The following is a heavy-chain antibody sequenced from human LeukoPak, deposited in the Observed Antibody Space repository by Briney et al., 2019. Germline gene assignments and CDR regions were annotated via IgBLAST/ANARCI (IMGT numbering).Heavy chain of an antibody. CDR1: GFTFSSYS. Sequence: AGSLRLSCAASGFTFSSYSMNWVRQAPGKGLEWVSAISSSSSYIYYADSMKGRFTIARDNAKNSLYLQMTILRADDTAVYYCARGLRYYGDYPDYWGQGNLVSVSS. V-gene: IGHV3-21*01. D-gene: IGHD4-17*01. CDR2: ISSSSSYI. CDR3: ARGLRYYGDYPDY. J-gene: IGHJ4*02.